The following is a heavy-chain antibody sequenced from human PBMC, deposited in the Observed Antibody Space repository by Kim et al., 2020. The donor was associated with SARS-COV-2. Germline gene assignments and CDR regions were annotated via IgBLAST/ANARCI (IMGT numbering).Heavy chain of an antibody. D-gene: IGHD2-21*01. CDR1: GFTFRTYS. V-gene: IGHV3-23*01. Sequence: GGSLRLSCEASGFTFRTYSMSWVRQAPGKGLEWISGITQSGGLTYYADSVKGRFTISRDDSKNTVFLQLNNLRADDTATYYCAKHREPDSACAIDAWGQGTLVTVSS. CDR2: ITQSGGLT. J-gene: IGHJ5*02. CDR3: AKHREPDSACAIDA.